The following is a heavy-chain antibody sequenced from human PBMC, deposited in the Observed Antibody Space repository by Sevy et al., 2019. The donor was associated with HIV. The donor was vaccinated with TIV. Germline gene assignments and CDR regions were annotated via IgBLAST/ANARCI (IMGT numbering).Heavy chain of an antibody. V-gene: IGHV3-21*01. CDR2: INSSSGYI. D-gene: IGHD2-21*02. J-gene: IGHJ4*02. CDR3: ARDETAATAIFDY. CDR1: GFTFSSYS. Sequence: GGSLRLSCAASGFTFSSYSMNWVRQAPGKGLEWVSSINSSSGYIYYADSVKGRFTISRDNAKNSLYLQMNSLRAEDTAVYYCARDETAATAIFDYWGQGTLVTVSS.